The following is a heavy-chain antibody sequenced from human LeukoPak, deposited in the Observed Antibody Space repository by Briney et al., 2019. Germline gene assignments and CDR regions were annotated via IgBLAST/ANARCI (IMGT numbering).Heavy chain of an antibody. V-gene: IGHV3-9*01. CDR3: AKDRYRSGSYNHFDY. CDR1: GFTFDDYA. Sequence: GGSLSLFYTPSGFTFDDYAMHWVQQAPGKGLEWVSAISWNSDYIGYADSVKGRFTISRDNAKNSLYLQVNSLRAEDTALYYCAKDRYRSGSYNHFDYWGQGTLVTVSS. J-gene: IGHJ4*02. D-gene: IGHD1-26*01. CDR2: ISWNSDYI.